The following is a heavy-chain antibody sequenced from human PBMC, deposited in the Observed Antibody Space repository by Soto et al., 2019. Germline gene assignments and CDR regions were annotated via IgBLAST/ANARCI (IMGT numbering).Heavy chain of an antibody. V-gene: IGHV1-18*01. D-gene: IGHD6-13*01. CDR2: ISAYNGNT. CDR3: ARHPIAAAIYH. J-gene: IGHJ5*02. Sequence: QVQLVQSGAEVKKPGASVKVSCKASGYTFTSYGISWVRQAPGQGLEWMGWISAYNGNTNYAQKLQGRVTMNTDAATRTAYMELRSLRSDVTAVYYCARHPIAAAIYHWGQGTLVPVSS. CDR1: GYTFTSYG.